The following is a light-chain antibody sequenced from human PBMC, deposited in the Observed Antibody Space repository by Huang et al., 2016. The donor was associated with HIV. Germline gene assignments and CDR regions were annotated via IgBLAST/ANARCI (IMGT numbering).Light chain of an antibody. V-gene: IGKV1-6*01. Sequence: AIQMTQSPSSLSASVGDRVTITCRTSQGVGNDLGWYQQKTGKTPKLLISAASSLQSGVPSRFSGSGSGTEFTLSIGGLQPEDFATYYCLQVYNYPFTFGPGTRVDIK. CDR1: QGVGND. CDR2: AAS. J-gene: IGKJ3*01. CDR3: LQVYNYPFT.